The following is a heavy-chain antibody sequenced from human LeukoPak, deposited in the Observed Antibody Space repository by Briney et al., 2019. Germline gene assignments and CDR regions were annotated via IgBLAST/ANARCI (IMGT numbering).Heavy chain of an antibody. J-gene: IGHJ4*02. D-gene: IGHD3-3*01. CDR3: AVGITILGVAASFDS. Sequence: SETLSLTCAVYAASYNSYYWSWIRQPPGKGLQWIGDIDHRGTATYNPSLMSRRTISADASKNQFSLKLNAVTDADTAVYYCAVGITILGVAASFDSWGQGNVVIVSS. V-gene: IGHV4-34*01. CDR2: IDHRGTA. CDR1: AASYNSYY.